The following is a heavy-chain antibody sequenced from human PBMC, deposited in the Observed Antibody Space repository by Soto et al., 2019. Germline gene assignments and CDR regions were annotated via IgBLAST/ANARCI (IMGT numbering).Heavy chain of an antibody. CDR2: IYYSGST. Sequence: SETLSLTCTVSGGSISSGDYYWSWIRQPPGKGLEWIGYIYYSGSTSYNPSLKSRVTISVDTSKNHFSLKLSSVTAADTAVYYCARVFSDSSSFFDPWGQGTLVTVS. D-gene: IGHD6-13*01. CDR1: GGSISSGDYY. V-gene: IGHV4-30-4*01. J-gene: IGHJ5*02. CDR3: ARVFSDSSSFFDP.